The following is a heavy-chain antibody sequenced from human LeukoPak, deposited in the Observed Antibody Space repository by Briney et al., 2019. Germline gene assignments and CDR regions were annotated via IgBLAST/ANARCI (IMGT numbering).Heavy chain of an antibody. V-gene: IGHV1-8*01. CDR1: GYTFTSYD. CDR2: MNPNSGNT. CDR3: ARAPSITGTTPPGY. Sequence: ASVKVSCKASGYTFTSYDINWVRQATGQGLEWMGWMNPNSGNTGYAQKFQGRVTMTRNTSINTAYMELSSLRSEDTAVYYCARAPSITGTTPPGYWGQGTLVTVSS. D-gene: IGHD1-7*01. J-gene: IGHJ4*02.